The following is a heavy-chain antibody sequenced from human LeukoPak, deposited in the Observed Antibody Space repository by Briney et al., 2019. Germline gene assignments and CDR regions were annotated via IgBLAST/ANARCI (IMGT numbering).Heavy chain of an antibody. CDR3: AKIRGYSGYDAYYFDY. CDR1: GFTFSSYA. Sequence: PGGSLRLSCAASGFTFSSYAMSWVRQAPGKGLEWVSAISGSGGSTYYADSVKGRFTISRDNSKNTLYLQMNSLRAEDTAVYYCAKIRGYSGYDAYYFDYWGQGTLVTVSS. J-gene: IGHJ4*02. V-gene: IGHV3-23*01. D-gene: IGHD5-12*01. CDR2: ISGSGGST.